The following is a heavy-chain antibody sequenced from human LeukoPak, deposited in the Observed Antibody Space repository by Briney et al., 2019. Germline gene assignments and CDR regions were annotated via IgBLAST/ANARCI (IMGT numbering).Heavy chain of an antibody. CDR2: ISGDAGNT. Sequence: SGGSLRLSCAASGFTFDDYAMHWVRHVPGRGLEWVSLISGDAGNTYYAESVKGRFTISRDNSKNSLYLQMNSLRAEDTALYYCAKVKASYYFHSGSLGVDYWGQGTLVTVSS. J-gene: IGHJ4*02. V-gene: IGHV3-43*02. CDR3: AKVKASYYFHSGSLGVDY. CDR1: GFTFDDYA. D-gene: IGHD3-10*01.